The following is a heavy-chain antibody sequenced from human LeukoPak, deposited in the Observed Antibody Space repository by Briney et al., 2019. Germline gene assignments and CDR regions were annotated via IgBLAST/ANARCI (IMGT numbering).Heavy chain of an antibody. CDR3: ARARAGIQAGFDY. V-gene: IGHV3-66*01. D-gene: IGHD1-1*01. Sequence: GGSLRLSCAASGFTFRSYAMSWVRLAPGKGLEWVSLIYRGGSTYYADSVKGRFTISRDNAKNSLYLQMNSLRVEDTAVYYCARARAGIQAGFDYWGQGTLVTVSS. CDR1: GFTFRSYA. J-gene: IGHJ4*02. CDR2: IYRGGST.